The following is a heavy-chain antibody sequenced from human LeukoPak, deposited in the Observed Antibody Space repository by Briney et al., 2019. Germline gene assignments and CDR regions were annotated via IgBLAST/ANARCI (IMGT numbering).Heavy chain of an antibody. CDR2: ISYDGSNK. Sequence: GGSLRLSCAASGFSFSSYGMHWVRQAPGKGLEWVAVISYDGSNKYYADSVKGRFTISRDNSKNTLYLQMNSLRAEDTAVYYCATQGSTGWYDLWGRGTLVTVSS. V-gene: IGHV3-30*03. J-gene: IGHJ2*01. D-gene: IGHD6-19*01. CDR3: ATQGSTGWYDL. CDR1: GFSFSSYG.